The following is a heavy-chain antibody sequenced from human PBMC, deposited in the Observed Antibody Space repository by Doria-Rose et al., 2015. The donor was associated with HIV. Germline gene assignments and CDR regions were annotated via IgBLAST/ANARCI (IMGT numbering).Heavy chain of an antibody. J-gene: IGHJ5*02. CDR3: ARTRVWKSAPYNWFDP. Sequence: APGKGLEWVAVISYDGSNKDYADSVKGRSTISRDNSKNTLYLQMNSLRVEDTAVYYCARTRVWKSAPYNWFDPWGQGTLVTVST. CDR2: ISYDGSNK. V-gene: IGHV3-30-3*01. D-gene: IGHD4-17*01.